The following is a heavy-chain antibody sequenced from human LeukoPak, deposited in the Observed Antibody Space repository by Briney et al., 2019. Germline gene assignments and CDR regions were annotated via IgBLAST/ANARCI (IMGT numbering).Heavy chain of an antibody. CDR2: ISGSGGST. CDR1: GFTFSSYA. CDR3: ARDGVRFGEFISWFDL. J-gene: IGHJ5*02. D-gene: IGHD3-10*01. V-gene: IGHV3-23*01. Sequence: GGSLRLSCAASGFTFSSYATSWVRQAPGKGLEWVSAISGSGGSTYYADSVKGRFTISRDNSKNTLYLQMNSLRAEDTAVYYCARDGVRFGEFISWFDLWGQGTLVTVSS.